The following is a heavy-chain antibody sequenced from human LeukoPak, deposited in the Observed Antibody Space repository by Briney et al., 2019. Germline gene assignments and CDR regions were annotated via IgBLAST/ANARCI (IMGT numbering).Heavy chain of an antibody. CDR1: GDSMNSHY. Sequence: SETLSLTCTVSGDSMNSHYWSWVRQPPGKGLEWIGYISYIGSTNYNPSLKSRVTISVDTSKNQFSLKLSSVTAADTAVYYCARDPTTVTKGLDIWGKGTMVTVSS. V-gene: IGHV4-59*11. D-gene: IGHD4-17*01. J-gene: IGHJ3*02. CDR3: ARDPTTVTKGLDI. CDR2: ISYIGST.